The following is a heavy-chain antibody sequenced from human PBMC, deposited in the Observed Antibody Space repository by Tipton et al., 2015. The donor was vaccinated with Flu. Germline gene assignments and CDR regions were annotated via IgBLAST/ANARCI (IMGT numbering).Heavy chain of an antibody. V-gene: IGHV4-38-2*02. CDR3: ARGPLPDSNWYNGMDV. D-gene: IGHD6-13*01. CDR1: GDSIGSHY. CDR2: INHSGST. Sequence: TLSLTCSVSGDSIGSHYFWGWIRQPPEKGLEWIGEINHSGSTNYNPSLKSRVTISVDTSKNQFSLKLSSVTAADTAVYYCARGPLPDSNWYNGMDVWGQGTTVTVSS. J-gene: IGHJ6*02.